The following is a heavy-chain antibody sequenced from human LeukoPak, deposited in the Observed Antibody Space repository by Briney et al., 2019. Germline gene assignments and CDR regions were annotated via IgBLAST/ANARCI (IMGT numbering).Heavy chain of an antibody. CDR3: ARTLGLSGAFQH. V-gene: IGHV1-2*02. CDR1: GYMFTDYY. Sequence: ASVKVSCKSSGYMFTDYYMQWMRQAPGRGLEWLGWINPNNGRTRFAQNFQGRVSLTGDTSITTAYMELSRLRSDDTAVYYCARTLGLSGAFQHWGQGTLVTVSS. J-gene: IGHJ1*01. D-gene: IGHD7-27*01. CDR2: INPNNGRT.